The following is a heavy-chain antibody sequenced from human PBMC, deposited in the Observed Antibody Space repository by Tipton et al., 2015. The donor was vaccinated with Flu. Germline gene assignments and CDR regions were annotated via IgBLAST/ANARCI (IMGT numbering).Heavy chain of an antibody. D-gene: IGHD6-13*01. V-gene: IGHV4-59*08. CDR2: SHYSGST. CDR1: GDSISSYY. Sequence: TLSLTCTVSGDSISSYYWSWIRQPPGKGLEWIGYSHYSGSTNYNPSLKSRVTISVDTSKNHLSLKLNSVTAADTAVYYCARQRRPSSWDFDYWDQGSLVTVAS. CDR3: ARQRRPSSWDFDY. J-gene: IGHJ4*02.